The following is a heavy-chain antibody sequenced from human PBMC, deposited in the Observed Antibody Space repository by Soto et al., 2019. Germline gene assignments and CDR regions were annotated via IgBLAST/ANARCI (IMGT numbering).Heavy chain of an antibody. CDR3: ARGTYYDSSGYQNWYFDL. J-gene: IGHJ2*01. V-gene: IGHV1-69*06. D-gene: IGHD3-22*01. Sequence: QVQLVQSGAEVKKPGSSVKVSCKASGGTFSSYAISWVRQAPGQGLEWMGGIIPIFGTTNYAQKFQGRVTITADKSTSTAYMELSSLRSEDTAVYYCARGTYYDSSGYQNWYFDLWGRGTLVTVSS. CDR2: IIPIFGTT. CDR1: GGTFSSYA.